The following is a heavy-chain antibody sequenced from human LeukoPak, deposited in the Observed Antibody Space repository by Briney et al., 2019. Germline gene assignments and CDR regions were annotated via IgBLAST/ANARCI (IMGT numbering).Heavy chain of an antibody. CDR1: GGSFSNYY. V-gene: IGHV4-34*01. CDR3: ARRWNYGRNYYIDV. CDR2: INDSGRT. D-gene: IGHD1-7*01. J-gene: IGHJ6*03. Sequence: PSETLSLTCAVYGGSFSNYYWSRIRQPPGKGLEWIGEINDSGRTNYNPSLMSRVTVSMDTSKKQFSLRLTSVTATDTAVYYCARRWNYGRNYYIDVWGKGATVSVSS.